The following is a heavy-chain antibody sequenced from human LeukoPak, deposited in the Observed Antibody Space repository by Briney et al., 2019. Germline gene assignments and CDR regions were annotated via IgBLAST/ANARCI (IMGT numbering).Heavy chain of an antibody. D-gene: IGHD3-9*01. V-gene: IGHV3-7*04. J-gene: IGHJ4*02. CDR2: IKQDGSKK. Sequence: GGSLRLSCVAFGFPFSSYWMTWVRQAPGKGLEWVANIKQDGSKKSYVDSVKGRFTISRDNAKNSLYLQMNSLRAEDTAIYYCTRVGHIDEGIDYWGQGTLVTVSS. CDR1: GFPFSSYW. CDR3: TRVGHIDEGIDY.